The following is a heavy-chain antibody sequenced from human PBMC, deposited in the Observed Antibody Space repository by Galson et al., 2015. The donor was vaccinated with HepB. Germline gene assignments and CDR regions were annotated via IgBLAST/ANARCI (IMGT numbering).Heavy chain of an antibody. CDR1: GYTFTDYV. CDR2: MNTNTGKP. V-gene: IGHV7-4-1*02. Sequence: SVKVSCKASGYTFTDYVVNWVRQAPGQGLEWMGWMNTNTGKPTYAQGFAGRFVFSLDTSVTTAYLQISSLETDDTAVYYCARSPLRFLDWLPYYDYYYMDVWGAGTTVTVSS. D-gene: IGHD3-3*01. CDR3: ARSPLRFLDWLPYYDYYYMDV. J-gene: IGHJ6*03.